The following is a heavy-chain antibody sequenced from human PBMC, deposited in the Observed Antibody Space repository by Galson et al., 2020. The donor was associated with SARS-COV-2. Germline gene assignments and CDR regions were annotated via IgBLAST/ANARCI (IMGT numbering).Heavy chain of an antibody. J-gene: IGHJ4*02. CDR2: ISSSGSTI. CDR1: GLTFSDYY. Sequence: GASLKISCAASGLTFSDYYMSWIRQAPGKGLEWVSYISSSGSTIYYADPVKGRFTISRDNAKNSLYLQMNSLRAEDTAVYYCARDQYYYDSSGETFDYWGQGTLVTVSS. D-gene: IGHD3-22*01. V-gene: IGHV3-11*04. CDR3: ARDQYYYDSSGETFDY.